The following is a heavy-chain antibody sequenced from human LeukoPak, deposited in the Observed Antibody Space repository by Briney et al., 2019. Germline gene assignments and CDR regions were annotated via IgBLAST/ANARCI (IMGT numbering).Heavy chain of an antibody. D-gene: IGHD6-13*01. CDR3: AKVFYPAAGTGRVDFPFDY. CDR1: GFTFSSYA. V-gene: IGHV3-23*01. J-gene: IGHJ4*02. Sequence: GGSLRLSCAASGFTFSSYAMSWVRQAPGKGLEWVSSISGSGGSTHYADSVKGRFTISRDNSKTTLYLQMNSLRAEDTAVYYCAKVFYPAAGTGRVDFPFDYWGQGTLVTVSS. CDR2: ISGSGGST.